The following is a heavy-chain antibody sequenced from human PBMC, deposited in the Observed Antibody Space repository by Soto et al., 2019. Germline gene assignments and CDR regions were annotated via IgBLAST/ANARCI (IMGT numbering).Heavy chain of an antibody. CDR3: ARTMTTVTAYNYYGMDV. CDR1: GGTFSSYA. D-gene: IGHD4-17*01. V-gene: IGHV1-69*13. CDR2: IIPIFGTA. J-gene: IGHJ6*02. Sequence: SVKVSCKASGGTFSSYAISWVRQAPGQGLEWMGGIIPIFGTANYAQKFQGRVTITADESTSTAYMELSSLRSEDTAVYYCARTMTTVTAYNYYGMDVWGQGTTVTVSS.